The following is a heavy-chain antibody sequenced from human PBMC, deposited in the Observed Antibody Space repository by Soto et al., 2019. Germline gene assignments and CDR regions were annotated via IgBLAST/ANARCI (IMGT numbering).Heavy chain of an antibody. CDR3: ARSQGSSTSLEIYYYYYYGMDV. CDR1: GGTFSSYA. Sequence: QVQLVQSGAEVKKPGSSVKVSCKASGGTFSSYAISWVRQAPGQGLEWMGGIIPISGTANYAQKFQGRVTITADESTSTVYMELCSLRSEDTAVYFCARSQGSSTSLEIYYYYYYGMDVWGQGTTVTVSS. V-gene: IGHV1-69*01. CDR2: IIPISGTA. J-gene: IGHJ6*02. D-gene: IGHD2-2*01.